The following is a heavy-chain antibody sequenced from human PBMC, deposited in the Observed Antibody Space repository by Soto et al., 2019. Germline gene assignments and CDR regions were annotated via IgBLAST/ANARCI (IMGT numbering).Heavy chain of an antibody. CDR3: AVASDAFDI. V-gene: IGHV5-51*01. Sequence: GASLKSSGKGSGYSFTSYWSGWVRQMPGKGLEWMGIIYPGDSDTSYSPSFQGQVTISADKSISTAYLQWSSLKASDTAMYYCAVASDAFDIWGQGPMVTVSS. CDR1: GYSFTSYW. J-gene: IGHJ3*02. CDR2: IYPGDSDT.